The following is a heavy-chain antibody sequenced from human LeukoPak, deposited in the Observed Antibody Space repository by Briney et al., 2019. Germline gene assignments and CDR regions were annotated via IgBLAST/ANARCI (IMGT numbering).Heavy chain of an antibody. V-gene: IGHV4-4*07. J-gene: IGHJ3*02. CDR1: GGSISSYY. D-gene: IGHD1-26*01. CDR3: ARERVGATPNAFDI. Sequence: PSETLSLTCTVSGGSISSYYWSWIRQPAGKGLEWIGRIYTSGSTNYNPSLKSRVTMSVDTSKNQFSLKLSSVTAADTAVYYCARERVGATPNAFDIWGQGTMVTVSS. CDR2: IYTSGST.